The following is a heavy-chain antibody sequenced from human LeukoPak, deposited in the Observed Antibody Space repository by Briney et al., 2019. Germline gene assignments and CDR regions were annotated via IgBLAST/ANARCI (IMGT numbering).Heavy chain of an antibody. CDR2: IYYSGST. CDR1: GGSISSGGYS. CDR3: ARGKEMATI. J-gene: IGHJ4*02. V-gene: IGHV4-61*08. Sequence: SQTPSLTCAVSGGSISSGGYSWSWIRQPPGKGLEWIGYIYYSGSTNYNPSLKSRVTISVDTSKNQFSLKLSSVTAADTAVYYCARGKEMATIWGQGTLVTVSS. D-gene: IGHD5-24*01.